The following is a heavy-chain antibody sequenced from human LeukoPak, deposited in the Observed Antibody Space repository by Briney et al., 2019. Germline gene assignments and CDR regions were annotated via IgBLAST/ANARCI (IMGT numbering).Heavy chain of an antibody. D-gene: IGHD6-19*01. V-gene: IGHV3-74*01. CDR3: ARVRNEYSSGLDV. CDR1: KCTFGSFW. CDR2: INPGDSDT. Sequence: PGGSLRLSCAASKCTFGSFWMNWVRLVPGKGLLWVSRINPGDSDTEYADSVKGRFTVSRYTTRNTLYLEMISLDVPDSGLYYCARVRNEYSSGLDVWGPGTWVTVSS. J-gene: IGHJ6*02.